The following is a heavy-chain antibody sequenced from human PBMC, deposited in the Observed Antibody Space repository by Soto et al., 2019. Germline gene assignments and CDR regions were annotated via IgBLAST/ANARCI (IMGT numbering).Heavy chain of an antibody. J-gene: IGHJ6*02. V-gene: IGHV1-18*04. D-gene: IGHD2-2*01. CDR2: ISAYNGNT. Sequence: QVQLVQSGAEVKKPGASVKVSCKASGYTFTSYGISWVRQAPGQGLEWMGWISAYNGNTNYAQKLQGRVTMTTDTSTSTAYRELRSLRSDDTAVYYCARNADIVVVPAARYYGMDVWGQGTTVTVSS. CDR3: ARNADIVVVPAARYYGMDV. CDR1: GYTFTSYG.